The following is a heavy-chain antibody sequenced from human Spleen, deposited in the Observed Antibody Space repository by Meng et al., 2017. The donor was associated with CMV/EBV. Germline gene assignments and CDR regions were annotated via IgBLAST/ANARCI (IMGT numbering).Heavy chain of an antibody. D-gene: IGHD6-13*01. J-gene: IGHJ6*02. V-gene: IGHV1-2*02. Sequence: GESLKISCKASGYTFTGHYMHWVRQAPGQGLEWMGWINPNSGGTNYAQKFQGRVTMTRDTSISTAYMELSRLRSDDTAVYYCARDGRLAAAGVYYYYGMDVWGQGTTVIVSS. CDR2: INPNSGGT. CDR3: ARDGRLAAAGVYYYYGMDV. CDR1: GYTFTGHY.